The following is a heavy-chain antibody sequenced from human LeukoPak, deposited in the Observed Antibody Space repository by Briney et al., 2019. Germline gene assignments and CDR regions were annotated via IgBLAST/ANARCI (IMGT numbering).Heavy chain of an antibody. CDR3: ARAGGDYYGMDV. Sequence: SETLSLTCAVSGGSISSGGYPWSWIRQPPGKGLEWIGYIYHSGSPYYNPSLKSRVTISVDRSKNQFSLKLSSVTAADTAVYYCARAGGDYYGMDVWGKGTTVTVSS. V-gene: IGHV4-30-2*01. CDR1: GGSISSGGYP. CDR2: IYHSGSP. J-gene: IGHJ6*04. D-gene: IGHD4-17*01.